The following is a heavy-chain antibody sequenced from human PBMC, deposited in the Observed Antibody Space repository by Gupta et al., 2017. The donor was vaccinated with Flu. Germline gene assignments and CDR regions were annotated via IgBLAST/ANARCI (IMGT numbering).Heavy chain of an antibody. CDR2: ISSSSSTI. V-gene: IGHV3-48*02. CDR1: GFTFSSYS. CDR3: ARDGRQVFGVVLGPRMDV. Sequence: EVQLVESGGGLVQPGGSLRLSCAASGFTFSSYSMNWVRQAPGKGLEWVSYISSSSSTIYYADSVKGRVTISRDNAKNSLYLQMNSLRDEDTAVYYCARDGRQVFGVVLGPRMDVWGQGTTVTVSS. D-gene: IGHD3-3*01. J-gene: IGHJ6*02.